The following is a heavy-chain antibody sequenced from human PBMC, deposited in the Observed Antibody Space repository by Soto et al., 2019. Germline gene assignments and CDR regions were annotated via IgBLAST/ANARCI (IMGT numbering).Heavy chain of an antibody. Sequence: QVQLVQSGAEVKKPGSSVKVSCKASGGTFSSYAISWVRQAPGQGLEWMGGIIPIFGTANYAQKFQGRVTSTXXEXTXXACMELSNLRSEDTAVYYGARYGDGLDRGSFGFDPWGQGTLVTVSS. J-gene: IGHJ5*02. CDR3: ARYGDGLDRGSFGFDP. D-gene: IGHD7-27*01. V-gene: IGHV1-69*05. CDR1: GGTFSSYA. CDR2: IIPIFGTA.